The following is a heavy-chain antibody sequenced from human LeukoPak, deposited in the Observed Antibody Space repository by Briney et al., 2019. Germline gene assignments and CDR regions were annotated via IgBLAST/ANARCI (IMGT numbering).Heavy chain of an antibody. Sequence: SETLSLTCAVSGYSISSGYYWGWIRQPPGKGLEWIGSIYHSGSTYYNPSLKSRVTISVDTSKNQFSLKLSSVTAADTAVYYCASRFLEWLLNAFDIWGQGTMVTVSS. D-gene: IGHD3-3*01. CDR2: IYHSGST. CDR3: ASRFLEWLLNAFDI. V-gene: IGHV4-38-2*01. CDR1: GYSISSGYY. J-gene: IGHJ3*02.